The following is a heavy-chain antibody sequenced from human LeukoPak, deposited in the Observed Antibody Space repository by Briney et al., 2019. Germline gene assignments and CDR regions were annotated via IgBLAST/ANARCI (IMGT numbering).Heavy chain of an antibody. CDR1: GASITTTNFW. V-gene: IGHV4-61*05. Sequence: SETLSLTCSVSGASITTTNFWWAWIRQSPGRGLEWIGYIHDRGSDKYNPALESRTTLSVDTSKNQFSLKLNSVTAADTAVYYCARYGLVEFRNAFQYWGQGILVSVSS. CDR3: ARYGLVEFRNAFQY. CDR2: IHDRGSD. D-gene: IGHD6-6*01. J-gene: IGHJ1*01.